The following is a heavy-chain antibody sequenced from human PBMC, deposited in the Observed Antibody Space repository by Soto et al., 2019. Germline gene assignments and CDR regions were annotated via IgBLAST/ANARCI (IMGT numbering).Heavy chain of an antibody. J-gene: IGHJ6*02. CDR2: IYYSGST. Sequence: SETLSLTCTVTGGPISSSSYYWGWIRQPSGKGLEWIGSIYYSGSTYYNPSLKSRVTISVDTSKNQFSLKLSSVTAADTAVYYCARLGIALVRGQSPYYYYYGMAVWGQGTTVT. CDR1: GGPISSSSYY. D-gene: IGHD3-10*01. CDR3: ARLGIALVRGQSPYYYYYGMAV. V-gene: IGHV4-39*01.